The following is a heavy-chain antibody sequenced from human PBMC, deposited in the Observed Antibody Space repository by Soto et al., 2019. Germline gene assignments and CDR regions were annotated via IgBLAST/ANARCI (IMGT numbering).Heavy chain of an antibody. Sequence: QVQLVQSGAEVKKPGSSVKVSCKASGGTFSSYAISWVRQAPGQGLEWMGGIIPIFGTANYAQKFQGRVTITADESTSTAYMELSSLRSEDTAVYYCARARHSYSGSYQTADFDYWGHGTLVTVSS. CDR2: IIPIFGTA. CDR1: GGTFSSYA. V-gene: IGHV1-69*12. CDR3: ARARHSYSGSYQTADFDY. J-gene: IGHJ4*01. D-gene: IGHD1-26*01.